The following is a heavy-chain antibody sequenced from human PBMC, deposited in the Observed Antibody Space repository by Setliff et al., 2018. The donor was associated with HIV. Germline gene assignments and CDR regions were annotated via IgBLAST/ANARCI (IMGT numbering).Heavy chain of an antibody. Sequence: GGSLRLSCAASGFTFSSYTMTWVRQAPGKGLEWVSSISSRSTNIYYEDSLKGRFTISRDNAKNSLYLQMNSLRAEDTAVYYCARVEYWGLPYYYYYMDVWGKGTSVTVSS. J-gene: IGHJ6*03. CDR1: GFTFSSYT. D-gene: IGHD2-15*01. V-gene: IGHV3-21*01. CDR3: ARVEYWGLPYYYYYMDV. CDR2: ISSRSTNI.